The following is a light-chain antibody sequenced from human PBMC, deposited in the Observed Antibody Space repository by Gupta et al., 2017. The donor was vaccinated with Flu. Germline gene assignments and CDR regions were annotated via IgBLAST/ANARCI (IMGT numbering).Light chain of an antibody. CDR3: NSKAGSHAVV. J-gene: IGLJ2*01. CDR1: SSDVGRYNY. Sequence: QSALTQPPSASGSPRQSVTISCTGTSSDVGRYNYVSWYQQYPGKAPKLIIFEVSQRPSGVPDRFSGSKSGNTASLTVSGLQAEDEADYYCNSKAGSHAVVFGGGTKLTVL. CDR2: EVS. V-gene: IGLV2-8*01.